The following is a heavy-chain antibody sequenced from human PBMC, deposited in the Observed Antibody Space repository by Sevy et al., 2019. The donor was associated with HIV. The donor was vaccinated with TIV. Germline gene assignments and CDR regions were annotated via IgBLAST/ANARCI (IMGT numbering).Heavy chain of an antibody. V-gene: IGHV3-30*18. CDR1: GFTFSNAW. CDR3: AKGLHYGSGSYYGGTDY. CDR2: ILYDGSNE. Sequence: GGSLRLSCVASGFTFSNAWMSWVRQAPGKGLEWVAVILYDGSNEYYADSVKGRFTISRDNSKNTVYLQMNRLRTEDTAVYYCAKGLHYGSGSYYGGTDYWGQGTLVTVSS. D-gene: IGHD3-10*01. J-gene: IGHJ4*02.